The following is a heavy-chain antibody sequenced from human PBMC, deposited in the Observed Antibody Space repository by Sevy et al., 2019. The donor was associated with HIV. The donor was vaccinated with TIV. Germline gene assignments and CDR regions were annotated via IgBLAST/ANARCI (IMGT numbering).Heavy chain of an antibody. CDR2: IYCSGST. V-gene: IGHV4-59*13. D-gene: IGHD3-16*01. CDR1: GGSINSYY. CDR3: ARTPSRTGGMDY. Sequence: SETLSLTCTVSGGSINSYYWTWIRQPPGKGLEWIGYIYCSGSTYCNPSLKTGVTISVDTSKNQFSLELSSVTAADTAVYYCARTPSRTGGMDYWGQGTLVTVSS. J-gene: IGHJ4*02.